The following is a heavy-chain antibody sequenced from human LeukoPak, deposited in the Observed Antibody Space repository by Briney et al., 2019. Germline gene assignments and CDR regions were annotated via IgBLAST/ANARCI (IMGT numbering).Heavy chain of an antibody. CDR1: GYTFTGYY. CDR3: ARAPAAGNWFDP. CDR2: INPNSGGT. J-gene: IGHJ5*02. V-gene: IGHV1-2*06. D-gene: IGHD6-13*01. Sequence: GASVKVSRKASGYTFTGYYMHWVRQAPGQGLEWMGRINPNSGGTNYAQKFQGRVTMTRDTSISTAYMELSRLRSDDTAVYYCARAPAAGNWFDPWGQGTLVTVSS.